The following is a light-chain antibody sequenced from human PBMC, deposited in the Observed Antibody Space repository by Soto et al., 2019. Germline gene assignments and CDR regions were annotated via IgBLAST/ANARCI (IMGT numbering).Light chain of an antibody. V-gene: IGLV1-47*01. CDR3: AAWDDSLTGWV. J-gene: IGLJ3*02. Sequence: QSVLTQPPSGSGNPGQRVTISCSGSRSNIGTNYVYWYQHLPGTAPKLLIYRNNEWPSGVPERFSGAKSGTSASLAISGLRSEDEGDYYCAAWDDSLTGWVFGGGTKVTVL. CDR1: RSNIGTNY. CDR2: RNN.